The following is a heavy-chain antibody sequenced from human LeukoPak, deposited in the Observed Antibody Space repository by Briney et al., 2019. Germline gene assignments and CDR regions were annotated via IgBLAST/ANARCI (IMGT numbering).Heavy chain of an antibody. J-gene: IGHJ5*02. CDR2: IYYSGST. V-gene: IGHV4-61*05. CDR1: GGSISSSSYY. CDR3: ARFCSGGSCWFSGFDP. D-gene: IGHD2-15*01. Sequence: SETLSLTCTVSGGSISSSSYYWGWIRQPPGKGLEWIGYIYYSGSTNYNPSLKSRVTISVDTSKNQFSLKLSSVTAADTAVYYCARFCSGGSCWFSGFDPWGQGTLVTVSS.